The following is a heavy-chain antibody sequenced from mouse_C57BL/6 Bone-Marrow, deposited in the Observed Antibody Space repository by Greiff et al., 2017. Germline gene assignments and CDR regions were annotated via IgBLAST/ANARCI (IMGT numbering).Heavy chain of an antibody. CDR3: ARNRDSAGYYAMDY. CDR1: GYTFTDYN. J-gene: IGHJ4*01. D-gene: IGHD3-2*02. V-gene: IGHV1-18*01. CDR2: INPNNGGT. Sequence: EVQLQQSGPELVKPGASVKIPCKASGYTFTDYNMDWVKQSHGKSLEWIGDINPNNGGTIYNQKFKGKATLTVEKSSSTAYMELRSLTSEDTAVYYCARNRDSAGYYAMDYWGQGTSVTVSS.